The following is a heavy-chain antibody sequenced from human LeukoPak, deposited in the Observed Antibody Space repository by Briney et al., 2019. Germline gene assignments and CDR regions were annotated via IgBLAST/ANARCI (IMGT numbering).Heavy chain of an antibody. CDR2: IYTSGST. J-gene: IGHJ6*02. CDR1: GGSISSYY. V-gene: IGHV4-4*07. CDR3: ARDLTVVVPAAIYYYYGMDV. D-gene: IGHD2-2*01. Sequence: PSETLSLTCTVSGGSISSYYWSWIRQPAGKGLEWIGRIYTSGSTNYNPSLKSRVTMSVDTSKNQFSLKLSSVTAADTAVYYCARDLTVVVPAAIYYYYGMDVWGQGTTVTVSS.